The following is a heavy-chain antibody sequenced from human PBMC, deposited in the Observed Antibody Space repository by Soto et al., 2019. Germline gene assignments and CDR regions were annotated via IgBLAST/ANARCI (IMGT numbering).Heavy chain of an antibody. CDR1: GFTFSYYS. V-gene: IGHV3-30*18. CDR3: AKGPPLDY. J-gene: IGHJ4*02. Sequence: SLRLSCAASGFTFSYYSMHWVRQAPGKGLEWVAVISCDGSNKYYADSVKGRFIISRDNSKNRLYLQMNSLRAEDTAVYYCAKGPPLDYWGQGTLVTVSS. CDR2: ISCDGSNK.